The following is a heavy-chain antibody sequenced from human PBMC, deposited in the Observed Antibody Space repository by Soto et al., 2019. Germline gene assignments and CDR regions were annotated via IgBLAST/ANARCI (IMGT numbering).Heavy chain of an antibody. CDR1: GYTLTELS. D-gene: IGHD5-12*01. V-gene: IGHV1-24*01. CDR3: ATSPPYSGYDFRNWFDP. CDR2: FDPEDGET. Sequence: ASVKVSCKVSGYTLTELSMHWVRQAPGKGLEWMGGFDPEDGETIYAQKFQGRVTMTEDTSTDTAYMELSSLRSEDTAVYYCATSPPYSGYDFRNWFDPWGQGTLVTSPQ. J-gene: IGHJ5*02.